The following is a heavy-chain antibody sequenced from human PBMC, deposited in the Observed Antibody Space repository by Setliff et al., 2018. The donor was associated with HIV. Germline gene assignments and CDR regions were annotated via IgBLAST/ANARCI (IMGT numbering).Heavy chain of an antibody. CDR3: ARWCAAAGCYPAIYHFDS. Sequence: ASVKVSCKASGYTFSEYAIHWVRQAPGQRLEWMGRIDTDNGYRRYSPKLQGRVTITKDTSANTAYMELRGLRSEDMAVYYCARWCAAAGCYPAIYHFDSWGQGTLVTVSS. D-gene: IGHD2-2*01. J-gene: IGHJ4*02. CDR1: GYTFSEYA. CDR2: IDTDNGYR. V-gene: IGHV1-3*04.